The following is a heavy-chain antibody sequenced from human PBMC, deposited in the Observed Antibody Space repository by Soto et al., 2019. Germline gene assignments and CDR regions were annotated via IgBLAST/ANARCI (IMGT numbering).Heavy chain of an antibody. V-gene: IGHV1-18*01. J-gene: IGHJ4*02. CDR3: ARVRDYVWGSYRPPDF. CDR2: ISAYNGNT. CDR1: GYTFTSYG. D-gene: IGHD3-16*02. Sequence: ASVRVSRKASGYTFTSYGISWVRQAPGQGLEWMGWISAYNGNTNYAQKLQGRVTMTTDTSTSTAYMELRSLRSDDTAVYYCARVRDYVWGSYRPPDFWGQGTLGTVFS.